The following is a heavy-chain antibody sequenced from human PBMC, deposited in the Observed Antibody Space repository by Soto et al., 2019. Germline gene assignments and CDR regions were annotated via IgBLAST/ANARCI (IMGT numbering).Heavy chain of an antibody. V-gene: IGHV1-46*01. CDR2: INPSGGRT. CDR3: TRAAPGGNGRRVDF. CDR1: GYTFISYY. Sequence: QVQLVQSGAEVKNPGASVKVPCKASGYTFISYYMHWVRQAPGQGLEWMGMINPSGGRTMYSQQYRSSVTTTGDTRTTTIYVEGSRLTSEDTAMYYGTRAAPGGNGRRVDFWGKGSSVTVSS. D-gene: IGHD6-13*01. J-gene: IGHJ6*04.